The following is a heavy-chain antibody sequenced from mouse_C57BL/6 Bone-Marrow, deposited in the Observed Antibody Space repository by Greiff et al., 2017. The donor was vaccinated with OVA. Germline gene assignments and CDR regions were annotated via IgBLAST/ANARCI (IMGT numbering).Heavy chain of an antibody. V-gene: IGHV1-52*01. J-gene: IGHJ2*01. CDR2: IDPSDSET. Sequence: QVQLQQPGAELVRPGSSVKLSCKASGYTFTSYWMHWVKQRPIQGLEWIGNIDPSDSETHYTPKFKDKATLTVDKSSSTAYMQLSSLTSEGSAVYYCARERELGRFVYFDYWGQGTTLTVSS. CDR1: GYTFTSYW. CDR3: ARERELGRFVYFDY. D-gene: IGHD4-1*01.